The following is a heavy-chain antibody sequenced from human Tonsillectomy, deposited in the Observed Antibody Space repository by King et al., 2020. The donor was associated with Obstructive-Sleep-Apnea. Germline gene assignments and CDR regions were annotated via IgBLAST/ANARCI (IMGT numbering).Heavy chain of an antibody. D-gene: IGHD3-22*01. J-gene: IGHJ4*02. Sequence: QLQESGPGLVKPSETLSLTCSVSGGSISTYYWSWIRQPPGKGLEWIGYIYYSGSTNYNPSLKSRVTMSVDTSKNHFSLNLNSVTAADTAFYYCARGGYYYFDYWGQGTLATVSS. CDR3: ARGGYYYFDY. CDR2: IYYSGST. CDR1: GGSISTYY. V-gene: IGHV4-59*08.